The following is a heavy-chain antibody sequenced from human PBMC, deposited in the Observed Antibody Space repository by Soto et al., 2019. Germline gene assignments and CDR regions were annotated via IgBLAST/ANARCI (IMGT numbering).Heavy chain of an antibody. Sequence: QVQLQQSGPGLVKPSQTLSLTCAISGESVSSNSAAWNWIRQSPSRGLEWLGRTYYRSKWYNDYALSVRSRITINPDTSKNQLSLHLNSVPPEDTAVYYCATLAPYSYGATAFDFWSQGTLVTVSS. V-gene: IGHV6-1*01. D-gene: IGHD5-18*01. CDR1: GESVSSNSAA. CDR2: TYYRSKWYN. CDR3: ATLAPYSYGATAFDF. J-gene: IGHJ4*02.